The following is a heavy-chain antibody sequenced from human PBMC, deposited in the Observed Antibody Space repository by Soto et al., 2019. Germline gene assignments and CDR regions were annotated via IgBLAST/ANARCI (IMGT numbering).Heavy chain of an antibody. CDR3: ARQHYYDSSGYYTWN. V-gene: IGHV4-39*01. CDR2: VHYSGST. CDR1: GGSIRSNINY. Sequence: PSETLFLTCSVSGGSIRSNINYWGWIRQPPGKGLEWIATVHYSGSTYYTPSLKNRVTISANTSNNQFSLRLNSVTAADTAVYYCARQHYYDSSGYYTWNWGQGTLVTVSS. J-gene: IGHJ4*02. D-gene: IGHD3-22*01.